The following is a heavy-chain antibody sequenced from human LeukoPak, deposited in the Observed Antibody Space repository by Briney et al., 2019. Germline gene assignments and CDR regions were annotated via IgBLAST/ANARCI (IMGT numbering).Heavy chain of an antibody. CDR2: INPNGGST. D-gene: IGHD5-12*01. V-gene: IGHV1-46*01. CDR3: ARDLAPAQGGYDPTDDPVDY. CDR1: GYTFTSYY. J-gene: IGHJ4*02. Sequence: GASVKVSCKASGYTFTSYYMHWVRQAPGQGLEWMGIINPNGGSTSYAQKFQGRVIMTRDVSTSTVYMELSSLRSEDTAMYYCARDLAPAQGGYDPTDDPVDYWGQGTLVTVSS.